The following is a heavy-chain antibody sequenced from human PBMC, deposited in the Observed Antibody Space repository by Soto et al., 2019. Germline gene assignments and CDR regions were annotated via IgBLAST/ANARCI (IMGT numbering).Heavy chain of an antibody. V-gene: IGHV4-59*12. CDR3: AREYCSGGSCYGVNWFDP. D-gene: IGHD2-15*01. CDR2: IYYSGST. Sequence: SETLSLTCTVSGGSISSYYWSWIRQPPGKGLEWIGYIYYSGSTNYTPSLKSRVTISVDTSKNQFSLKLSSVTAADTAVYYCAREYCSGGSCYGVNWFDPWGQGTLVTSPQ. CDR1: GGSISSYY. J-gene: IGHJ5*02.